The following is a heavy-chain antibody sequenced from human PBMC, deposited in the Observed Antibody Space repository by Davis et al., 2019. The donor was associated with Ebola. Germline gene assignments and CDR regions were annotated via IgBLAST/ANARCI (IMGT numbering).Heavy chain of an antibody. CDR3: AKDWGQGRIFFDY. V-gene: IGHV4-4*07. CDR1: GGSISTYY. D-gene: IGHD7-27*01. Sequence: SETLSLTCTVSGGSISTYYWNWIRQPAGKGLEWIGRIYSSGSTKYNPSLKSRVTMSVDTSKNQFSLKLSSVTAADTAVYYCAKDWGQGRIFFDYWGRGTLVTVSS. CDR2: IYSSGST. J-gene: IGHJ4*02.